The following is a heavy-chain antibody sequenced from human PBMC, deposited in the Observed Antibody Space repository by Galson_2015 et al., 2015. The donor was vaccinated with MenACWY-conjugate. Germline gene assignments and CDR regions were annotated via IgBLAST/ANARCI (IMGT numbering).Heavy chain of an antibody. J-gene: IGHJ4*02. CDR2: INTDTGNP. Sequence: SVKVSCKASGYTFTTYAMNWVRQAPGQGLEWMGWINTDTGNPTYVQGFTGRFVFSLDTSVNTAYLQISSLTAEDTAVYYCATTMVREERRLAFWGQGTLVTVSS. V-gene: IGHV7-4-1*02. D-gene: IGHD3-10*01. CDR3: ATTMVREERRLAF. CDR1: GYTFTTYA.